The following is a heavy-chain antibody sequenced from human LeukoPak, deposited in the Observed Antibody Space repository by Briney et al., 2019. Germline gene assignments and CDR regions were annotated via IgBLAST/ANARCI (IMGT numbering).Heavy chain of an antibody. Sequence: MPSETLSLTCAAYGGSFSPYYWSWIRQPPGKGLEWIGEINHIGSTNYNPSLKSRVTISVDTSKNQFSLRLSSVTAADTAVYYCARGGFYCGGDCYVDYWGQGTLVTVSS. D-gene: IGHD2-21*02. J-gene: IGHJ4*02. V-gene: IGHV4-34*01. CDR1: GGSFSPYY. CDR3: ARGGFYCGGDCYVDY. CDR2: INHIGST.